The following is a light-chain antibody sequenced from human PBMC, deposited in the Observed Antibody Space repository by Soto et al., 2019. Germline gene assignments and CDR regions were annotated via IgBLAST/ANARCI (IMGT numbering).Light chain of an antibody. CDR1: SSDVGGYNY. CDR3: TSYTGSSTPVV. V-gene: IGLV2-14*03. CDR2: DVS. Sequence: QSVLTQPASVSGSPGQSITISCTGTSSDVGGYNYVSWYQHHPGKAPKLMIYDVSNRPSGVSNRFSGSKSGNTASLTISGLQAEDEADYYCTSYTGSSTPVVFGGGTKLTV. J-gene: IGLJ2*01.